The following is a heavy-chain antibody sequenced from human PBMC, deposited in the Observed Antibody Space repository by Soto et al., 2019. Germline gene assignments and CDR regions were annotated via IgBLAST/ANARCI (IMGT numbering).Heavy chain of an antibody. D-gene: IGHD1-7*01. V-gene: IGHV4-59*12. CDR1: GGSIGSYY. CDR3: AREGLTGTIGLYYYYGMDV. Sequence: SETLSLTCSVSGGSIGSYYWSWIRQPPGKGLEWIGYIYYSGSTNYNPSLKSRVTISVDASKNQFSLKLSSVTAADTAVYYCAREGLTGTIGLYYYYGMDVWGQGTTVTVSS. J-gene: IGHJ6*02. CDR2: IYYSGST.